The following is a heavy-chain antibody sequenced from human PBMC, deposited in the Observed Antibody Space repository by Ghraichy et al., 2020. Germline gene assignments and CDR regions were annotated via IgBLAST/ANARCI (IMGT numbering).Heavy chain of an antibody. Sequence: SETLSLTCTVSGGSIISSSYYWGWIRQPPGKGLEWIGSIYYSGSTYYNPSLKSRVTISVDTSKNQFSLKLSSVTAADTAVYYCARHPVSLGPGAFDIWGQGTMVTVSS. D-gene: IGHD3-10*01. CDR3: ARHPVSLGPGAFDI. CDR1: GGSIISSSYY. V-gene: IGHV4-39*01. CDR2: IYYSGST. J-gene: IGHJ3*02.